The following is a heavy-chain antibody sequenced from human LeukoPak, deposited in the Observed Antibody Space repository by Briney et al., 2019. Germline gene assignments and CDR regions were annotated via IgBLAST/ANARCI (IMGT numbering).Heavy chain of an antibody. Sequence: PSQTLSLTCADSGGSISSGGYSWSWIRQPPGKGLEWIGYIYHSGSTYYNPSLKSRVTISVDRSKNQFSLKLSSVTAADTAVYYCARSPHPYYYYGMDVWGKGTTVTVSS. V-gene: IGHV4-30-2*01. CDR2: IYHSGST. J-gene: IGHJ6*04. CDR3: ARSPHPYYYYGMDV. CDR1: GGSISSGGYS.